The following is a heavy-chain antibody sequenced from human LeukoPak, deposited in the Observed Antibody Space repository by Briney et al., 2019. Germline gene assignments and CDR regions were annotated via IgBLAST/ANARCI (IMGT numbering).Heavy chain of an antibody. Sequence: GGSLRLSCAASGFTFSSYCMNWVRQAPGKGLEWVSSISSSSSYIYYADSVKGRFTISRDNAKNSLYLQMNSLRAEDTAVYYCARGDYGDYTFPGGYFDYWGQGTLVTVSS. J-gene: IGHJ4*02. CDR1: GFTFSSYC. V-gene: IGHV3-21*01. CDR2: ISSSSSYI. CDR3: ARGDYGDYTFPGGYFDY. D-gene: IGHD4-17*01.